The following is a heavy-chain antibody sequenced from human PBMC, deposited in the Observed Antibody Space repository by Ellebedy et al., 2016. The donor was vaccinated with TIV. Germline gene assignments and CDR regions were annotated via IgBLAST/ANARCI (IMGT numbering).Heavy chain of an antibody. V-gene: IGHV3-49*03. CDR1: GFTFGDYA. CDR2: IRSKAFGGTT. Sequence: GESLKISCTASGFTFGDYAMTWFRQAPGKGLEWVGFIRSKAFGGTTDYAASVKGRFTVSRDDSKGIAYLQMNSLKTEDTAVYYCTRGRLEMATTFDYWGQGTLVTVSS. J-gene: IGHJ4*02. CDR3: TRGRLEMATTFDY. D-gene: IGHD5-24*01.